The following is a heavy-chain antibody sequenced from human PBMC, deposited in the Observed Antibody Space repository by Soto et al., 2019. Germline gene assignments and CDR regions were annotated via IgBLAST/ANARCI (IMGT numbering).Heavy chain of an antibody. D-gene: IGHD2-15*01. CDR2: IYPSEST. CDR1: GGSMSPYY. J-gene: IGHJ6*02. V-gene: IGHV4-4*07. CDR3: ARENIVVPPYVLDV. Sequence: QVQLQESGPGLVKPSETLYLTCSVSGGSMSPYYWTWIRQPAGKGLEWIGRIYPSESTNYNPSLKGRVTMSVDTSKNHFSLKLTSVTAADTAVYFCARENIVVPPYVLDVWGQGTTVTVSS.